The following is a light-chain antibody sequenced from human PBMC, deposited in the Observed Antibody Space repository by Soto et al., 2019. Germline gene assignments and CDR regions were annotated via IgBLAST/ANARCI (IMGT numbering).Light chain of an antibody. CDR3: QQSYSTPPIT. J-gene: IGKJ5*01. V-gene: IGKV1-39*01. Sequence: DMQLTQSPSTLCAFVRERVALTCLASQSIRSWLAWYQQKPGKAPKLLIYAASSLQSGVPSRFSGSGSGTDFTLTISSLQPEDFATYYCQQSYSTPPITFGQGTRLEIK. CDR2: AAS. CDR1: QSIRSW.